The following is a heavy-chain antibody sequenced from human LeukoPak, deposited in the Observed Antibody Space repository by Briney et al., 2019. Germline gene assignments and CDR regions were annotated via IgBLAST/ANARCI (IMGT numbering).Heavy chain of an antibody. Sequence: GGSLRLSCAASGFTLRNYWMTWVRQAPGKGLEWVANIKQDGSEKYYVDSVKGRFTISRHNAKNSLYLQMNSLRAEDTAEYYCARDLLGYNYYYMDVWGKGTTVTVSS. D-gene: IGHD3-16*02. V-gene: IGHV3-7*01. CDR1: GFTLRNYW. CDR3: ARDLLGYNYYYMDV. J-gene: IGHJ6*03. CDR2: IKQDGSEK.